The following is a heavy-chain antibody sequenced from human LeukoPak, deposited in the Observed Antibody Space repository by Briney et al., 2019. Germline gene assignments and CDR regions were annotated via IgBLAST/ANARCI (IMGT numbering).Heavy chain of an antibody. J-gene: IGHJ2*01. Sequence: SETLSLTCTVSGGSISSYYWNWVRQPAGKGLEWIGRIYSSGSTNYNPSLKSRVTMSVDTSKNQFSLKLSSVTAADTAVYYCARGQYHLLYWYFDLWGRGTLVTVSS. CDR2: IYSSGST. CDR1: GGSISSYY. CDR3: ARGQYHLLYWYFDL. V-gene: IGHV4-4*07. D-gene: IGHD2-2*01.